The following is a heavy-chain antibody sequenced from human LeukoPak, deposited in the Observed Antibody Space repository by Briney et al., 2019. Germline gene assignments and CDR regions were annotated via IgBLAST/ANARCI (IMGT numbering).Heavy chain of an antibody. D-gene: IGHD3-22*01. CDR3: AKDDDSSGYYYIDY. CDR2: INWNGDTI. CDR1: GFTFDDYG. J-gene: IGHJ4*02. V-gene: IGHV3-20*04. Sequence: PGGSLRLSCAASGFTFDDYGMTWVRQAPGKGLEWVSGINWNGDTIGYADSVKGRFTISRDNAKNSLYLQMNSLRAEDTALYYCAKDDDSSGYYYIDYWGQGTLVTVSS.